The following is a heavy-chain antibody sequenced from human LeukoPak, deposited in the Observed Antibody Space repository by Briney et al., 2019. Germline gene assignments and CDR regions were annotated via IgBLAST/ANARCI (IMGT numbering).Heavy chain of an antibody. V-gene: IGHV3-7*01. J-gene: IGHJ3*02. CDR2: INEDGSRK. CDR1: GFTFSGYW. CDR3: ASDHRDSGRGAFDI. D-gene: IGHD3-10*01. Sequence: GGSLRLSCAASGFTFSGYWLSWVRQAPGKRLEWLANINEDGSRKFYVDSVEGRFTISRDNARNSLSLQMNSLRAEDTAIYYCASDHRDSGRGAFDIWGQGTGVTVSS.